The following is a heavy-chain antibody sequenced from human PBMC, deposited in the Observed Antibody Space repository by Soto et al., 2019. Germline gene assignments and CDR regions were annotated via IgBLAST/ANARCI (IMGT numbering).Heavy chain of an antibody. CDR1: GGSISSSSYY. CDR3: ARAIAVAGGMIGY. D-gene: IGHD6-19*01. J-gene: IGHJ4*02. Sequence: SETLSLTCTVSGGSISSSSYYWGWIRQPPGKGLEWIGIIYYSGSTYYNPSLKSRVTISVDTSKNQFSLKLSSVTAADTAVYYCARAIAVAGGMIGYWGQGTLVTVSS. CDR2: IYYSGST. V-gene: IGHV4-39*01.